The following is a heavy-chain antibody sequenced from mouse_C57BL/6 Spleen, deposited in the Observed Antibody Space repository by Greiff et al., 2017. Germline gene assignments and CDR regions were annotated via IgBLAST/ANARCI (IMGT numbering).Heavy chain of an antibody. CDR2: IYPGDGDT. Sequence: QVQLQQSGPELVKPGASVKISCKASGYAFSSSWMNWVKQRPGKGLEWIGRIYPGDGDTNYNGKFKGKATLTADTSSSTAYMQLSSLTSEDSAVYFCARGEGYYYAMDYWGQGTSVTVSS. CDR1: GYAFSSSW. CDR3: ARGEGYYYAMDY. J-gene: IGHJ4*01. V-gene: IGHV1-82*01.